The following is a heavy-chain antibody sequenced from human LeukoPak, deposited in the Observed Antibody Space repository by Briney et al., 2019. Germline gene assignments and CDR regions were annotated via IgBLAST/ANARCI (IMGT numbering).Heavy chain of an antibody. D-gene: IGHD6-25*01. J-gene: IGHJ4*02. CDR1: GFTFSSYE. Sequence: GGSLRLSCAASGFTFSSYEMNWVRQAPGKGLEWVSYISSSSSYIYYADSVKGRFTISRDNAKNSLYLQMNSLRAEDTAVYYCARVSRSGDDYWGQGTLVTVSS. V-gene: IGHV3-21*05. CDR3: ARVSRSGDDY. CDR2: ISSSSSYI.